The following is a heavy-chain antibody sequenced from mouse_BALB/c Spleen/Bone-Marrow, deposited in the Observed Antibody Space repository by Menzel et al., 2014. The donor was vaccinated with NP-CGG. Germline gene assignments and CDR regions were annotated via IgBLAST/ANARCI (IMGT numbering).Heavy chain of an antibody. CDR1: GYAFSSYW. Sequence: VKLVESGAELVRPGSSVKISCKASGYAFSSYWMNWVKQRPGQGLEWIGQIYPGDGDTNYNGKFKGKATLTAGKSSSTAYMQLSSLTSEDSAVYFCARRVYGNYWYFDVWGAGTTVTVSS. CDR3: ARRVYGNYWYFDV. J-gene: IGHJ1*01. D-gene: IGHD2-1*01. CDR2: IYPGDGDT. V-gene: IGHV1-80*01.